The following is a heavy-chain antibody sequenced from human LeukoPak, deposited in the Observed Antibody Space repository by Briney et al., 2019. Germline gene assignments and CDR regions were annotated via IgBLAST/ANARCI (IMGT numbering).Heavy chain of an antibody. D-gene: IGHD5/OR15-5a*01. V-gene: IGHV1-2*02. Sequence: GASVKVSCKASGYTFTGYYMHWVRQAPGQRLEWMGWINPNSGGTNYAQKFQGRVTMTRDTSISTAYMELSRLRSDDTAVYYCARDHWPFGPKDSVDNGDWFDPWGQGTLVTVSS. CDR1: GYTFTGYY. J-gene: IGHJ5*02. CDR3: ARDHWPFGPKDSVDNGDWFDP. CDR2: INPNSGGT.